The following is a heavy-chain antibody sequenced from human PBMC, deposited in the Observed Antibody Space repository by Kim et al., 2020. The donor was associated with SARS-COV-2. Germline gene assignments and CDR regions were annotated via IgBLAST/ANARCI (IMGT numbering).Heavy chain of an antibody. V-gene: IGHV3-30*02. CDR3: AKGLRYFDWLLGPDALDI. J-gene: IGHJ3*02. Sequence: VKGRCTISRDNSKNTLYLQMNSLRAEDTAVDYCAKGLRYFDWLLGPDALDIWGQGTMVTVSS. D-gene: IGHD3-9*01.